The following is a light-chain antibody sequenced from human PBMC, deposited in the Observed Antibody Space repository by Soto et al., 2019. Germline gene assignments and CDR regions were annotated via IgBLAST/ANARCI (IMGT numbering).Light chain of an antibody. CDR1: QSVSSY. V-gene: IGKV3-11*01. CDR2: DAS. J-gene: IGKJ1*01. Sequence: EIVLTQSPATLSLSPGERATLSCRASQSVSSYLAWYQQKPGQAPRLLIYDASNRATGIPARFSGSGSGTDFTRTISSQEREDFAGYYCKKRSTWPTFGQGTKVEIK. CDR3: KKRSTWPT.